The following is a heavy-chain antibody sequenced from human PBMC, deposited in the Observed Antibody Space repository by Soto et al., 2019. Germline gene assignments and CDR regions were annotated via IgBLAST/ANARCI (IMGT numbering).Heavy chain of an antibody. CDR2: IYNSGST. J-gene: IGHJ4*02. D-gene: IGHD6-19*01. V-gene: IGHV4-30-2*01. Sequence: QLQLQESGSGLVKPSQTLSLTCAVSGGSISSGGYSWSWIRQPPGKGLEWIGYIYNSGSTYYNPSLKSRVTISVDGSKDQFSLKLSSVTAADTAVYYCARAGGLGAVAVDYWGQGTLVTVSS. CDR3: ARAGGLGAVAVDY. CDR1: GGSISSGGYS.